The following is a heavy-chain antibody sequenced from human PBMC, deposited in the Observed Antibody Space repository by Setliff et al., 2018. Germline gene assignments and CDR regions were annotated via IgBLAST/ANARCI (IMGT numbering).Heavy chain of an antibody. Sequence: SETLSLTCAVSSYSISTNYYWGWIRQPPGKGLEWIGSIYHSGSTYYNPSLKSRVTISVDTSKNQFSLKLTSVTAADTAVYYCAGVGAVNYDFDSWGQGTLVTVSS. D-gene: IGHD3-10*01. CDR3: AGVGAVNYDFDS. CDR2: IYHSGST. J-gene: IGHJ4*02. V-gene: IGHV4-38-2*01. CDR1: SYSISTNYY.